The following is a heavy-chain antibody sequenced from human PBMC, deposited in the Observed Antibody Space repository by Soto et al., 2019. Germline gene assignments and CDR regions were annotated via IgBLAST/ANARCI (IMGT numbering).Heavy chain of an antibody. V-gene: IGHV3-23*01. CDR1: GFTFRGDA. CDR3: ARSEMTYTRHD. CDR2: ISGSGEMT. D-gene: IGHD1-1*01. J-gene: IGHJ4*02. Sequence: RLSCAASGFTFRGDAMSWVRQAPGKGLEWVSSISGSGEMTHYAESMKGRFTISRDNSKNTLYLQMESLRAEDTALYYCARSEMTYTRHDWGPGPLLTV.